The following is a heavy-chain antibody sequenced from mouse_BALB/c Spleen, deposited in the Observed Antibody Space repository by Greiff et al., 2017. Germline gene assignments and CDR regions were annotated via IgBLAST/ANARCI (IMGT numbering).Heavy chain of an antibody. Sequence: QVQLKESGAELVRPGTSVKVSCKASGYAFTHYLLEWVKQRPGQGLEWIGVINPGSGGTNYNEKFKGKATLTADKSSSTAYMQLSSLTSDDAAVYVCARRGYGSWFAYWGQGTLVTVSA. D-gene: IGHD1-2*01. V-gene: IGHV1-54*01. CDR2: INPGSGGT. J-gene: IGHJ3*01. CDR1: GYAFTHYL. CDR3: ARRGYGSWFAY.